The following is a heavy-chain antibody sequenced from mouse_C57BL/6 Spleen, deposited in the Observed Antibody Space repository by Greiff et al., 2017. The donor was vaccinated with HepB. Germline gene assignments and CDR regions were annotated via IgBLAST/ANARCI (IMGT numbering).Heavy chain of an antibody. V-gene: IGHV2-6*03. CDR1: GFSLTSYG. J-gene: IGHJ1*03. Sequence: VKLVESGPGLVAPSQRLSITCTVSGFSLTSYGVHWVRQPPGKGLEWLVVIWSDGSTTYNSALKSRLSISKDNSKSQVFLKMNSLQTDDTAMYYCARAYYGSSSLWYFDVWGTGTTVTVSS. D-gene: IGHD1-1*01. CDR3: ARAYYGSSSLWYFDV. CDR2: IWSDGST.